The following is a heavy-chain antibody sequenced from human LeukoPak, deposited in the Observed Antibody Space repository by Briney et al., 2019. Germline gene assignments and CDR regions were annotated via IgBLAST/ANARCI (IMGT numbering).Heavy chain of an antibody. J-gene: IGHJ4*02. D-gene: IGHD3-16*02. CDR2: IGSSGRTI. V-gene: IGHV3-11*04. CDR3: ARDLGVIVHPSDY. Sequence: GGSLRLSCAASGFTFSDYYMSWIRQAPGKGLEWVSYIGSSGRTIYYADSVKGRFTISRDNAKNSLYLQMNSLRAEDTAVYYCARDLGVIVHPSDYWGQGTLVTVSS. CDR1: GFTFSDYY.